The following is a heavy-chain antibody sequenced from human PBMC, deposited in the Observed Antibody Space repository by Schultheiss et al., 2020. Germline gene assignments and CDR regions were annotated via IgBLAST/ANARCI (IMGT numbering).Heavy chain of an antibody. J-gene: IGHJ4*02. CDR1: GFTFSSYG. V-gene: IGHV3-7*01. D-gene: IGHD6-13*01. Sequence: GGSLRLSCAASGFTFSSYGMHWVRQAPGKGLEWVANIKQDGSEKSHVDSVKGRFIVSRDNAKNSVYLQMNSLRAEDTAVYYCARDESSYGSWCFDYWGQGTLVTVAS. CDR3: ARDESSYGSWCFDY. CDR2: IKQDGSEK.